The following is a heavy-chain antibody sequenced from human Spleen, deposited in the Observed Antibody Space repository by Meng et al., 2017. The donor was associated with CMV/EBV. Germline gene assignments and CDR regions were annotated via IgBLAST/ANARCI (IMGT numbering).Heavy chain of an antibody. J-gene: IGHJ3*01. CDR3: ARGLADIVVVPPAIADVFDV. D-gene: IGHD2-2*01. Sequence: GESLKISCKGSEYSFTTYWIAWVRQMPGKGLEWMGIIYPGDSDIRYSPSFQGQVTISADKSISTAYLEWSSLKAADTAIYYCARGLADIVVVPPAIADVFDVWGQGTMVTVSS. CDR1: EYSFTTYW. V-gene: IGHV5-51*01. CDR2: IYPGDSDI.